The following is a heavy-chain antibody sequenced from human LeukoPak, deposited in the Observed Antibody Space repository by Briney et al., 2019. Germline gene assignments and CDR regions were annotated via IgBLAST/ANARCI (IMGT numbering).Heavy chain of an antibody. J-gene: IGHJ4*02. CDR1: GFTFSSYG. CDR2: IRYDGSNK. Sequence: GGSLRLSCAASGFTFSSYGMHWVRQAPGKGLEWVAFIRYDGSNKYYADSVKGRFTISRDNSKNTLYLQMNSLRAEDTAVYYCAKGYSSSWSNFDYWGQGTLVTVSS. D-gene: IGHD6-13*01. V-gene: IGHV3-30*02. CDR3: AKGYSSSWSNFDY.